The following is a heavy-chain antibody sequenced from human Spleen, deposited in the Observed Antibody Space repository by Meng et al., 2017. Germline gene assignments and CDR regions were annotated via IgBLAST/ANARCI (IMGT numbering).Heavy chain of an antibody. D-gene: IGHD6-19*01. V-gene: IGHV3-74*03. J-gene: IGHJ1*01. CDR3: AKGSSGWYSEYFQH. CDR2: INTDASIT. Sequence: GESLKISCAASGFTFSSYNMHWVRQTPGEGLVWVSRINTDASITTYADSVKGRFTISRDNAKNSLYLQMNSLRAEDMALYYCAKGSSGWYSEYFQHWGQGTLVTVSS. CDR1: GFTFSSYN.